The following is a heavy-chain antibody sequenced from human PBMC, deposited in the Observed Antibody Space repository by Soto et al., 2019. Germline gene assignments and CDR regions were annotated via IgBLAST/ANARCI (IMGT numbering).Heavy chain of an antibody. Sequence: EVQLVESGGGLLQRGGPLSLSFAASGLTFGTITLNGVGQAPGRGLEWISYINGSSSTMYYADSVKGRFIISRDNADNSLYLQMNSLRDADTAVYYCARGDRFRCSGDRCFSDGLFLSWGQGTLVTVSS. D-gene: IGHD2-15*01. CDR3: ARGDRFRCSGDRCFSDGLFLS. J-gene: IGHJ5*02. CDR1: GLTFGTIT. V-gene: IGHV3-48*02. CDR2: INGSSSTM.